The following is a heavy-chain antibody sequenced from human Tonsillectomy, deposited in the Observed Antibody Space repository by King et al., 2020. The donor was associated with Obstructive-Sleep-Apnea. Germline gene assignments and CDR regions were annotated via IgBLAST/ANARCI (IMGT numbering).Heavy chain of an antibody. V-gene: IGHV3-33*06. CDR2: IWYDGSNK. CDR1: GFTFSSYG. D-gene: IGHD1-26*01. J-gene: IGHJ5*02. CDR3: AKETGRGDSDNWFDP. Sequence: VQLVESGGGVVQPGRSLRLSCAASGFTFSSYGMHWVRQAPGKGLEWVAVIWYDGSNKYYADSVKGRFTISRDNSKNTLYLQMNSLRAEDTAVYYCAKETGRGDSDNWFDPWGQGTLVTVSS.